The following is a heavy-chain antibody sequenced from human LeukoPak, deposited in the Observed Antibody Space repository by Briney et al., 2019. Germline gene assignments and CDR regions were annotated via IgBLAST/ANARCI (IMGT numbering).Heavy chain of an antibody. CDR1: GFTFISFG. J-gene: IGHJ3*02. CDR2: ISYDGSNK. Sequence: PGGSLRLSCAASGFTFISFGMHWVRQAPGKGLEWGAVISYDGSNKYYADSVKGRFTISRDNSKNTLYLQMNSLRAEDTAVYYCAKGAAGEPQDAFDIWGQGTMVTVSS. CDR3: AKGAAGEPQDAFDI. V-gene: IGHV3-30*18. D-gene: IGHD6-25*01.